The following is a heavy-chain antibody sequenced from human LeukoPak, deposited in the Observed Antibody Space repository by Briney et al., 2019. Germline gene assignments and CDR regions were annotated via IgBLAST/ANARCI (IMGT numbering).Heavy chain of an antibody. V-gene: IGHV4-34*01. D-gene: IGHD3-10*01. CDR3: ARAPPWNSGRHNWFDP. CDR2: INHSGST. J-gene: IGHJ5*02. CDR1: GGSFSGYY. Sequence: SETLSLTCAVYGGSFSGYYWSWIRQPPGKGLEWIGEINHSGSTNYNPSLKSRVTISVDTSKNQFSLKLSSVTAADTAVYYCARAPPWNSGRHNWFDPWGQGTLVTVSS.